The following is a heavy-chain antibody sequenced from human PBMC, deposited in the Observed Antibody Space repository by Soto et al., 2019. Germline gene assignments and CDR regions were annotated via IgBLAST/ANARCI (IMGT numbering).Heavy chain of an antibody. CDR1: GFTFSYYY. V-gene: IGHV3-11*01. CDR2: ISSSGSTI. CDR3: ARESSGFYFDY. J-gene: IGHJ4*02. Sequence: GALRLSCAASGFTFSYYYMSWIRQAPGKGLEWVSYISSSGSTIYYADSVKGRFTISRDNAKNSLYLQMNSLRAEDTAVYYCARESSGFYFDYWGQGTLVTVSS. D-gene: IGHD3-22*01.